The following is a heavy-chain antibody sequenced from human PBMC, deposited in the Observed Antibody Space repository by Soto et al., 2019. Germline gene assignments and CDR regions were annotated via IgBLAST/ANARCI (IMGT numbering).Heavy chain of an antibody. V-gene: IGHV4-59*01. D-gene: IGHD6-13*01. J-gene: IGHJ6*02. CDR2: IYYSGST. CDR3: ARDGAAGTNYYYGMDV. Sequence: PSETLSLTCTVSGGSISSYYWSWIRQPPGKGLEWIGYIYYSGSTNYNPSPKSRVTISVDTSKNQFSLKLSSVTAADTAVYYCARDGAAGTNYYYGMDVWGQGTTVTVSS. CDR1: GGSISSYY.